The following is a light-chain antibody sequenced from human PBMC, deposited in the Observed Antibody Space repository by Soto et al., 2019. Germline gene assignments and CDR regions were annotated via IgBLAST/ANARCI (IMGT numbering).Light chain of an antibody. CDR1: SSDVGGYNY. CDR2: DVS. J-gene: IGLJ1*01. CDR3: SPYTSSSTYV. V-gene: IGLV2-14*01. Sequence: QSVLTQPASVSGSPGQSITISCTGTSSDVGGYNYVSWYQQHPGKAPKLMIYDVSNRPSGVSNRFSGSKSGNTASLTISGLQAEDEADYYCSPYTSSSTYVFGTGTKATVL.